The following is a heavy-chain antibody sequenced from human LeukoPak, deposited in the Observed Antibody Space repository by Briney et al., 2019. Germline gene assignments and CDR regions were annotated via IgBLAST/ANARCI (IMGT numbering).Heavy chain of an antibody. CDR3: ARSSYSSSSSV. CDR1: GFTFGDYA. J-gene: IGHJ3*01. CDR2: ISWNSGNL. Sequence: GGSLRLSCAASGFTFGDYAMHWVRLAPGKGLEWVSGISWNSGNLDYADSVKGRFTISRDNAKNSLYLQINSLRAEDTAVYYCARSSYSSSSSVWGQGTMVTVSS. D-gene: IGHD6-6*01. V-gene: IGHV3-9*01.